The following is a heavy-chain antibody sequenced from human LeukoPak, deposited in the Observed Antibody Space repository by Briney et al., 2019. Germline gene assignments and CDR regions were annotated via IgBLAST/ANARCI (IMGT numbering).Heavy chain of an antibody. CDR3: ARATGSDSSSALLN. D-gene: IGHD6-6*01. CDR1: GGSISSYY. Sequence: PSETLSLTCTVSGGSISSYYWSWIRQPPGKGLEWIGYIYYSGSTNYNPSLKSRVTISVDTSKNQFSLKLSSVTAADTAVYHCARATGSDSSSALLNWGQGTLVTVSS. CDR2: IYYSGST. V-gene: IGHV4-59*01. J-gene: IGHJ4*02.